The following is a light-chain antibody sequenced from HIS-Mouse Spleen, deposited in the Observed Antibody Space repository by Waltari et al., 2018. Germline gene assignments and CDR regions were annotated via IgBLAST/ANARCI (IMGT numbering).Light chain of an antibody. V-gene: IGLV3-21*03. CDR1: HIRNTS. CDR3: QVWDSSSDHVV. CDR2: DDS. Sequence: SYVLTQPPSVSVAQGKTARITCGGNHIRNTSVHWYQQKPGQAPVLVVYDDSHRPSGIPERFSGSNSGNTATLTISRVEAGDEADYYCQVWDSSSDHVVFGGGTKLTVL. J-gene: IGLJ2*01.